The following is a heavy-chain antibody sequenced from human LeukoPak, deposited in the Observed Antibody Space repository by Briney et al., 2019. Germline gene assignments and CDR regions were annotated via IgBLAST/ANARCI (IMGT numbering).Heavy chain of an antibody. J-gene: IGHJ4*02. CDR3: ARELPPDTIFGVVTKRTFDY. CDR1: GYTFTGYY. D-gene: IGHD3-3*01. CDR2: INPNSGGT. V-gene: IGHV1-2*02. Sequence: ASVKVSCKASGYTFTGYYMHWVQQAPGQGLEWMGWINPNSGGTNYAQKFQGRVTMTRDTSISTAYMELSRLRSDDTAVYYCARELPPDTIFGVVTKRTFDYWGQGTLVTVSS.